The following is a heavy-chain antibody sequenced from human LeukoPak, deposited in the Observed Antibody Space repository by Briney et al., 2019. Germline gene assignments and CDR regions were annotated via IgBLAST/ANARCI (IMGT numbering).Heavy chain of an antibody. J-gene: IGHJ6*02. CDR3: ARDGQRLVPYAMDV. Sequence: PGGSLRLSCAASGFTFSSYWMHWVRQAPGKGLEWVANIMQDGSEEYYVDSVKGRFAISRDNAKKSLYLQMNSLRVEDTAVYYCARDGQRLVPYAMDVWGQGTTITVSS. V-gene: IGHV3-7*03. D-gene: IGHD6-13*01. CDR2: IMQDGSEE. CDR1: GFTFSSYW.